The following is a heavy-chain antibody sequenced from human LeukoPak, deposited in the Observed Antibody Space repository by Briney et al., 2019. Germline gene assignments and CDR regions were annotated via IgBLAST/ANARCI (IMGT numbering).Heavy chain of an antibody. Sequence: GESLKISCKGSGSSFTSYWIGWVRQMPGKGLEWMGIIYPGDSDTRYSPSFQGQVTISADKSISTAYLQWSSLTASDTAMYYCARAVAGTAGEYYYYYGMDVWGQGTTVTVSS. J-gene: IGHJ6*02. CDR3: ARAVAGTAGEYYYYYGMDV. CDR1: GSSFTSYW. D-gene: IGHD6-19*01. CDR2: IYPGDSDT. V-gene: IGHV5-51*01.